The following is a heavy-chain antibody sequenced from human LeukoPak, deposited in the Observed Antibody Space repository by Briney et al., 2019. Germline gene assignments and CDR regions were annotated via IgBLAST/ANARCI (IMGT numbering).Heavy chain of an antibody. D-gene: IGHD3-22*01. V-gene: IGHV3-30*02. CDR1: GFIFSSYG. CDR2: IWYDGSNK. CDR3: AKAGYYYDSSGYSLKALDY. Sequence: GGSLRLSCAASGFIFSSYGIHWVRQAPGKGLEWVAVIWYDGSNKYYADSVKGRFTVSRDISKNTLFLQMNSLRAEDTAVYSCAKAGYYYDSSGYSLKALDYWGQGTLVTVSS. J-gene: IGHJ4*02.